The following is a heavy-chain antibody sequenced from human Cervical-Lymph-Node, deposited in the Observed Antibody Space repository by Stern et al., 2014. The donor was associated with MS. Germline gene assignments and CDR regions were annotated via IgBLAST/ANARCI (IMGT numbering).Heavy chain of an antibody. CDR3: ARGFVTTENWFDH. V-gene: IGHV1-46*01. Sequence: VQLVQSGAEVKKPGASVTVSCKASGYTFTSHSIHWVRQAPGQGLEWMGIFNPSGDTTSSAPQFQGRLTMTRDTSTSTVNLHLSSLRSDDTAVYYCARGFVTTENWFDHWGQGTLVTVSS. J-gene: IGHJ5*02. CDR1: GYTFTSHS. CDR2: FNPSGDTT. D-gene: IGHD1-14*01.